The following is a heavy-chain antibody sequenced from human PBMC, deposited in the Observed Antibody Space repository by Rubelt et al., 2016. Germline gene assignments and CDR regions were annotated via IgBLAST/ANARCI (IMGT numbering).Heavy chain of an antibody. D-gene: IGHD6-6*01. CDR3: TSQHNSPSHY. CDR1: GFTLGDYW. J-gene: IGHJ4*02. Sequence: EIQVVESGGGLVQPGGSLRLSCVASGFTLGDYWMGWVRQAPGKGLEWVGRVRSEAKSYATAYAASVKGRVTISRDDSKNTAYLQVTSLPTEDTAVYYCTSQHNSPSHYWGQGTLVTVSS. CDR2: VRSEAKSYAT. V-gene: IGHV3-73*01.